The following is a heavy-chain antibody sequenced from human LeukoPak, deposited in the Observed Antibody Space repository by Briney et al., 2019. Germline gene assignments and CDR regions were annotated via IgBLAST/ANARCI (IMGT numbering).Heavy chain of an antibody. CDR1: GYSISGGYY. CDR2: IYHSGST. J-gene: IGHJ5*02. V-gene: IGHV4-38-2*01. Sequence: SETLSLTCAVSGYSISGGYYWGWIRQPPGKGLEWIGSIYHSGSTYYNPSLKSRVTISVDTSKNQFSLKLSSVTAADTAVYYCARAGITMVRGVHGWFDPWGQGTLVTVSS. D-gene: IGHD3-10*01. CDR3: ARAGITMVRGVHGWFDP.